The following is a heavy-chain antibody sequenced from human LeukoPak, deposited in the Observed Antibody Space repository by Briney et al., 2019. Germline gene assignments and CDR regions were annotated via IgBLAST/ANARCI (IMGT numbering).Heavy chain of an antibody. V-gene: IGHV3-11*01. CDR3: ARDRFSPYYDFWSGHQTTTNYYGMDV. CDR2: ISSSGSTI. J-gene: IGHJ6*02. D-gene: IGHD3-3*01. Sequence: GGSLRLSCAASGFTFSDYYMSWIRQAPGKGLGWVSYISSSGSTIYYADSVKGRFTISRDNTKNSLYLQMNSLRAEDTAVYYCARDRFSPYYDFWSGHQTTTNYYGMDVRGQGTTVTVSS. CDR1: GFTFSDYY.